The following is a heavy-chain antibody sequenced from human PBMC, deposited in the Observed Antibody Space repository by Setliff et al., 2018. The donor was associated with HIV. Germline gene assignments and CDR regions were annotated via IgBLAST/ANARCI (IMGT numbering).Heavy chain of an antibody. CDR1: AGTFSSYT. J-gene: IGHJ4*01. CDR3: ARSIKYYDDSSGYYNLDY. V-gene: IGHV1-69*02. D-gene: IGHD3-22*01. Sequence: SVKVSCKASAGTFSSYTISWVRQAPGQGLEWMGRIIPILGIANYAQKFQGRVTITADKSTSTAYMELSSLRSEDTAVYYCARSIKYYDDSSGYYNLDYWGHGTLVTVSS. CDR2: IIPILGIA.